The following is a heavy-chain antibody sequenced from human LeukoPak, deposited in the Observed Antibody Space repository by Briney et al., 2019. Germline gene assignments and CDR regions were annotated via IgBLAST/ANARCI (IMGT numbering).Heavy chain of an antibody. CDR2: ISGGGGNT. CDR3: AKERS. J-gene: IGHJ5*02. Sequence: QPGGSLRLSCAVSGFTFSSYAMRWVRQAPGKGLEWVSDISGGGGNTYYADSVKGRFSISRDNSKSTLYLQMDSLRADDTAVYYCAKERSWGQGTLVTVS. V-gene: IGHV3-23*01. CDR1: GFTFSSYA.